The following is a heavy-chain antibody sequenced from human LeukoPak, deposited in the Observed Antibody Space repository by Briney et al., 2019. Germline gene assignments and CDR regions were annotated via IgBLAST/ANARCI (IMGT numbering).Heavy chain of an antibody. CDR1: GFTFSSYS. J-gene: IGHJ4*02. Sequence: GGSLRLSCAASGFTFSSYSMIWVRQAPGKGLEWVSYISGSSSSIYYADSVKGRFTITRDNAKNSLYLQMNSLRAEDTAVYYCARGGYDFWSGYYGSPGRLWAQKYYFDYWGQGTLVTVSS. V-gene: IGHV3-48*01. D-gene: IGHD3-3*01. CDR2: ISGSSSSI. CDR3: ARGGYDFWSGYYGSPGRLWAQKYYFDY.